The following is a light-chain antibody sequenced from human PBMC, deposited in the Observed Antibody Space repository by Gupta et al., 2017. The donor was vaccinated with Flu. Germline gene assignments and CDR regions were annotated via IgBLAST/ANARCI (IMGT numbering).Light chain of an antibody. Sequence: LQMPPSPSSLSASVGDRVTITCRASQDIRTDLGWYQQKPGKAPKRLIYAASTLQSGVPSRFSGSASGTEFTLTISSLQPEDFATYYCLQVKAYPRTFGQGTKLEIK. J-gene: IGKJ2*01. V-gene: IGKV1-17*01. CDR3: LQVKAYPRT. CDR1: QDIRTD. CDR2: AAS.